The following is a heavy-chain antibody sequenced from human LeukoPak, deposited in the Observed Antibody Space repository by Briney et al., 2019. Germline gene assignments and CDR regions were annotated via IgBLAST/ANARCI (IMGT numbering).Heavy chain of an antibody. Sequence: PSETLSLTCTVSGGSISSYYWSWIRQPPGEGLEWIGYIYYSGSTNYNPSLKSRVTISVDTSKNQFSLKLSSVTAADTAVYYCATSSSGWYRGWFGPWGQGTLVTVSS. V-gene: IGHV4-59*01. J-gene: IGHJ5*02. CDR2: IYYSGST. CDR1: GGSISSYY. CDR3: ATSSSGWYRGWFGP. D-gene: IGHD6-19*01.